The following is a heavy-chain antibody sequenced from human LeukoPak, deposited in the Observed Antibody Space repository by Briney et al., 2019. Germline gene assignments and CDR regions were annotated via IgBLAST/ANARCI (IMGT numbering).Heavy chain of an antibody. Sequence: PWGSLRLSCAASGFRFDSFYMGWIRQVPGKGLDYIAFISASGAVPYYAESVKGRFTISRDNAKNSVSLQMNSLSADDTAVYYCARSLIVASEDYWGQGTLVTVSS. V-gene: IGHV3-11*04. D-gene: IGHD3-22*01. J-gene: IGHJ4*02. CDR2: ISASGAVP. CDR1: GFRFDSFY. CDR3: ARSLIVASEDY.